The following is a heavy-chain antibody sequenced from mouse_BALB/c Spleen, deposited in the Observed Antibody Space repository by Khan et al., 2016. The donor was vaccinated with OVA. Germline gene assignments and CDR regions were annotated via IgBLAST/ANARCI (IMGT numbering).Heavy chain of an antibody. J-gene: IGHJ1*01. CDR3: ARSGWVLLYGEYFDV. D-gene: IGHD1-1*01. V-gene: IGHV9-1*02. CDR1: GYTFTNYG. CDR2: INTNTGEP. Sequence: QIQLVQSGPELKKPGETVKISCKASGYTFTNYGVNWVKQAPEKGLKWMGWINTNTGEPTYGDDFKGRFAFSLETSASTAYLQINSLKNEDMATYFCARSGWVLLYGEYFDVWGAGTTVDVSS.